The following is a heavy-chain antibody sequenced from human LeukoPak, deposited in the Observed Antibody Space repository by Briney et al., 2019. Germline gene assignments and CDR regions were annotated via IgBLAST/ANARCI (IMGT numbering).Heavy chain of an antibody. CDR3: ARGIAAASYYMDV. Sequence: SETLSLTCAVYGGSFSGYYWSWIRQPPGKGLEWIGEINHSGSTNYNPSLKSRVTISVDTSKNQFSLKLSSVTAADTAVYYCARGIAAASYYMDVWGKGTTVTVSS. CDR2: INHSGST. D-gene: IGHD6-13*01. J-gene: IGHJ6*03. CDR1: GGSFSGYY. V-gene: IGHV4-34*01.